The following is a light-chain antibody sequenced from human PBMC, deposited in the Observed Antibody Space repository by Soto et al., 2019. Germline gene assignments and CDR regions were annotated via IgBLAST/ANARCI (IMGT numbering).Light chain of an antibody. CDR3: SSYRSSIVL. CDR1: SSDVGSYNL. Sequence: QSALTQPVSVSGSPGQSITISCTGTSSDVGSYNLVSWYQQHPGKAPKLMIFEISNRPSGVSNRFSGSKSGYTASLTISGLQAEDEADYYCSSYRSSIVLFGGGTKLTVL. V-gene: IGLV2-14*02. J-gene: IGLJ2*01. CDR2: EIS.